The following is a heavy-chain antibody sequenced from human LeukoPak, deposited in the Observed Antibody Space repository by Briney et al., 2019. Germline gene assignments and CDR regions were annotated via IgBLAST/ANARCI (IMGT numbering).Heavy chain of an antibody. J-gene: IGHJ3*02. CDR1: GFTFSSYG. V-gene: IGHV3-30*02. CDR2: IRYDGSNK. D-gene: IGHD3-22*01. Sequence: GGSLRLSCAASGFTFSSYGMHWVRQAPGKGLEWVAFIRYDGSNKYYADSVKGRFTISRDNSKNTLYLHMNSLRAEDTAVYYCARAKFDSSRYYYRGFDIWGQGTMVTVSS. CDR3: ARAKFDSSRYYYRGFDI.